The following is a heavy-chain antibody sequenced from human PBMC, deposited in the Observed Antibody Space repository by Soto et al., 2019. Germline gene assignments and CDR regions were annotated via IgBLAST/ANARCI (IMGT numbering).Heavy chain of an antibody. CDR3: AKRTSGTTWGESDY. V-gene: IGHV1-18*04. Sequence: QVQVMQSGAEVKKPGDSVKGSCKTSGYIVSDYGINWVRQAPGQGLEWMGWISGYSGNANLAQKFQGRVTMNTDKSTSTAYMELRRLRSDDTAVYYCAKRTSGTTWGESDYWGQGKLVTVSS. D-gene: IGHD4-17*01. J-gene: IGHJ4*02. CDR1: GYIVSDYG. CDR2: ISGYSGNA.